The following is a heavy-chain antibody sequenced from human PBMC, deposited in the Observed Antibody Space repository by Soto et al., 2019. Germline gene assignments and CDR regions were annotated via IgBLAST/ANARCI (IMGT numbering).Heavy chain of an antibody. J-gene: IGHJ6*02. CDR3: ARLEDSTTHYYYGMDV. Sequence: PGESLKISCKGSGYSFTSYWIGWVRQMPGKGLEWMGFIYPGDSDTRYSPSFQGQVTISADKSVSTAYLQWSSLQASDSAMYFCARLEDSTTHYYYGMDVWGQGTTVTVSS. V-gene: IGHV5-51*01. CDR1: GYSFTSYW. CDR2: IYPGDSDT.